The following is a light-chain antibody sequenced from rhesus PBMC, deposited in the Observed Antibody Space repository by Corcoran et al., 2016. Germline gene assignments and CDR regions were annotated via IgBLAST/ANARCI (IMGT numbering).Light chain of an antibody. CDR2: KTF. V-gene: IGKV1-74*01. CDR3: QHSYGTPFT. Sequence: DIQMTQSPSSLSASVGDRVNITCRARENVTNYLHWYQQKPGKAPKLRIYKTFTLQSGVPSRFSGSGSGTDFTLTSSSLQPEDFATYYCQHSYGTPFTFGPGTKLDIK. J-gene: IGKJ3*01. CDR1: ENVTNY.